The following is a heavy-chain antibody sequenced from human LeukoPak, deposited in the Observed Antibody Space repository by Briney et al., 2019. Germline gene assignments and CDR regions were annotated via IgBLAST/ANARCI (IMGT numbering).Heavy chain of an antibody. V-gene: IGHV4-59*03. CDR2: NMNT. CDR1: GFTFNNYW. D-gene: IGHD2-8*01. J-gene: IGHJ4*02. CDR3: ATYYVNGAGRGH. Sequence: PGGSLRLSCAASGFTFNNYWMSWIRQAPGKGLEWIGHNMNTYYNPSLKSRVTISIDTSKNQFSLMLSTVTAADTAIYYCATYYVNGAGRGHWGPGTLVTVSS.